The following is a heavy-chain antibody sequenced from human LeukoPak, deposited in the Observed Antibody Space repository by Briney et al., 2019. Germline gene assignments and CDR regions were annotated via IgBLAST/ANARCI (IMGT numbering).Heavy chain of an antibody. CDR2: TYYRSKLYN. CDR3: AYSWGNSPNYFDY. D-gene: IGHD4-23*01. CDR1: GDSVSSNSAA. J-gene: IGHJ4*02. V-gene: IGHV6-1*01. Sequence: SQTLSLTCALSGDSVSSNSAAWNWIRQSPSRGLEWLGRTYYRSKLYNDYAVSVKSRITINPDTSKNQFSLQLNSVTPEDTAVYYCAYSWGNSPNYFDYWGQGTLVTVSS.